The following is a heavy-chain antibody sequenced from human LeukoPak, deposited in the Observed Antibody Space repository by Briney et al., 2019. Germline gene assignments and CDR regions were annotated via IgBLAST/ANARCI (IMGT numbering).Heavy chain of an antibody. CDR2: INHSGST. CDR3: ARREYGSGSYHLVY. Sequence: PSETLSLTCAVYGGSFSGYYWSWIRQPPGKGLEWIGEINHSGSTNYNPSLKSRVTISVDTSKNQFSLKLSSVTAADTAVYYCARREYGSGSYHLVYWGQGTLVTVSS. D-gene: IGHD3-10*01. V-gene: IGHV4-34*01. CDR1: GGSFSGYY. J-gene: IGHJ4*02.